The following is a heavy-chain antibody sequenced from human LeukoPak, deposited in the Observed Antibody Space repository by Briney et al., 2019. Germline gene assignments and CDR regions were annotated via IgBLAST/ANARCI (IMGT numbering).Heavy chain of an antibody. V-gene: IGHV4-34*01. Sequence: NPSETLSLTCAVYGGSFSGYYWSWIRQPRGKGLEWIGEINHSGSTNYNPSLKSRVTISVDTSKNQFSLKLSSVTAADTAVYYCARGILTGYYIVSGKSAFDIWGQGTMVTVSS. D-gene: IGHD3-9*01. CDR1: GGSFSGYY. CDR3: ARGILTGYYIVSGKSAFDI. CDR2: INHSGST. J-gene: IGHJ3*02.